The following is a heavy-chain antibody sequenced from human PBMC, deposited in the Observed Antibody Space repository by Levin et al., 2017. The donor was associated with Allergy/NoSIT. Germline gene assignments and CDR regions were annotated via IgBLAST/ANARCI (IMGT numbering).Heavy chain of an antibody. Sequence: GSLRLSCAVYGGSFSGYYWSWIRQPPGKGLEWIGEINHSGSTNYNPSLKSRVTISVDTSKNQFSLKLSSVTAADTAVYYCARDLAAAGDAFDIWGQGTMVTVSS. CDR3: ARDLAAAGDAFDI. J-gene: IGHJ3*02. CDR1: GGSFSGYY. CDR2: INHSGST. V-gene: IGHV4-34*01. D-gene: IGHD6-13*01.